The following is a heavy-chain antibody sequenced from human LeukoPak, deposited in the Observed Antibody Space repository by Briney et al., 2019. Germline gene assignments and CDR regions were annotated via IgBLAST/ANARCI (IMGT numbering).Heavy chain of an antibody. D-gene: IGHD2-2*01. CDR2: IYTSGST. J-gene: IGHJ6*03. CDR1: GGSISSYY. Sequence: SETLSLTCTVSGGSISSYYWSWIRQPAGKGLEWIGRIYTSGSTNYNPSLKSRVTMSVDTSKNQFSLKLSSVTAADTAVYYCVRGIVVVPAAKTGGYYYYYMDVWGKGTTVTVSS. V-gene: IGHV4-4*07. CDR3: VRGIVVVPAAKTGGYYYYYMDV.